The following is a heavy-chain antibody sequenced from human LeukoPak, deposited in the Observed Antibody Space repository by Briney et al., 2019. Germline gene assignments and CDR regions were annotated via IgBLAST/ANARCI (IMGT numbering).Heavy chain of an antibody. V-gene: IGHV4-34*01. CDR2: INHRGST. CDR1: GGSFRGYY. Sequence: SETLSLTCAVYGGSFRGYYWSWIRQPPGKGLEWIGEINHRGSTNYNPSLKSRVTISVDTSKNQFSLKLSSVTAADTAVYYCARVDCSGGSCYSAPFDYWGQGTLVTVSS. D-gene: IGHD2-15*01. J-gene: IGHJ4*02. CDR3: ARVDCSGGSCYSAPFDY.